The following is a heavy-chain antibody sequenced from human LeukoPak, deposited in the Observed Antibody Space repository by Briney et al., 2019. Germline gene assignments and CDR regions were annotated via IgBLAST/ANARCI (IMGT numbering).Heavy chain of an antibody. V-gene: IGHV1-18*01. CDR1: DYTFTVSYG. CDR2: ISAYNGNT. Sequence: GASVKVSCKASDYTFTVSYGISWVRQAPGQGLEWMGWISAYNGNTNYAQKLQGRVTMTTDTSTSTAYMELRSLRSDDTAVYYCARDVPAATFDNWFDPWGQGTLVTVSS. D-gene: IGHD2-2*01. CDR3: ARDVPAATFDNWFDP. J-gene: IGHJ5*02.